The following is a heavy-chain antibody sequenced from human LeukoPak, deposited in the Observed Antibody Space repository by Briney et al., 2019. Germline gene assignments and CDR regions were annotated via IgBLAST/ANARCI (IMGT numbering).Heavy chain of an antibody. D-gene: IGHD2-2*01. CDR2: IYYSGST. CDR1: GGSISSSSYY. Sequence: PSETLSLTCTVSGGSISSSSYYWGWIRQPPGKGLEWIGSIYYSGSTYYNPSLKSRVTISVDTSKNQFSLKLSSVTAADTAVYYCARALVSSVEMDVWGQGTTVTVSS. CDR3: ARALVSSVEMDV. V-gene: IGHV4-39*01. J-gene: IGHJ6*02.